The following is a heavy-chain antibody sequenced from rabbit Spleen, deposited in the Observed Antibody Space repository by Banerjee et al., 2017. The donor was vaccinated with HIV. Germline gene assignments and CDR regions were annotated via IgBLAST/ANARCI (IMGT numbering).Heavy chain of an antibody. V-gene: IGHV1S40*01. CDR2: IYTGSGST. Sequence: QSLEESGGDLVKPGASLTLTCTASGFSFSSGYWICWVRQAPGKGLEWIACIYTGSGSTYSATWAKGRFTISKTSSTTVTLQMTSLTAADTATYFCARDTGSSFSSYGMDLWGQGTLVTVS. J-gene: IGHJ6*01. D-gene: IGHD8-1*01. CDR3: ARDTGSSFSSYGMDL. CDR1: GFSFSSGYW.